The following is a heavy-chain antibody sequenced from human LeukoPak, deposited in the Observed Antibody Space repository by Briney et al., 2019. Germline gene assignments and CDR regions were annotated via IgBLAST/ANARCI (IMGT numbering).Heavy chain of an antibody. CDR3: AKDYSSRYYYGMDV. CDR1: GFTFSGYA. V-gene: IGHV3-23*01. Sequence: GGSLRLSCAASGFTFSGYAMSWVRQAPGKGLEWVSAISGSGGSTYYADSVKGRFTISRDNSKNTLYLQMNSLRAEDTAVYYCAKDYSSRYYYGMDVWGQGTTVTVSS. J-gene: IGHJ6*02. CDR2: ISGSGGST. D-gene: IGHD6-13*01.